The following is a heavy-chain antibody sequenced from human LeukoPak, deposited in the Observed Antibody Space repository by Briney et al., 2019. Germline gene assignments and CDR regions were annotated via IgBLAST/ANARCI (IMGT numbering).Heavy chain of an antibody. D-gene: IGHD1-1*01. CDR2: INPSGGST. J-gene: IGHJ6*03. CDR1: GYTFTSYY. Sequence: EASVTVSCTASGYTFTSYYMHWVRQAPGQGLEWMGIINPSGGSTSYAQKFQGRVTMTRDMSTSTVYMELSSLRSEDTAVYYCARDRSTTGYYYYMDVWGKGTTVTVSS. V-gene: IGHV1-46*01. CDR3: ARDRSTTGYYYYMDV.